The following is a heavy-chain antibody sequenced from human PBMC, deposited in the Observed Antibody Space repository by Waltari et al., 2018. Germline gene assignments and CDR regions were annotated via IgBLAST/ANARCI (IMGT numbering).Heavy chain of an antibody. V-gene: IGHV3-48*01. CDR3: ARDSGMVRFDY. CDR2: IRSGGTP. J-gene: IGHJ4*02. D-gene: IGHD1-1*01. CDR1: GFTFNTHS. Sequence: EVTLVESGGGLAQHGGSLRLSCIASGFTFNTHSMHWVRRAPGKGLEWVSYIRSGGTPYYTDSVKGRFTISGDDAKNSFFLEMNSLRAEDTAVYFCARDSGMVRFDYWGQGALVTVSS.